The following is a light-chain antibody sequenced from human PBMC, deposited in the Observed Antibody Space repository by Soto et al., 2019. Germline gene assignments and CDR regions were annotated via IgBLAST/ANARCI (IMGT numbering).Light chain of an antibody. J-gene: IGLJ1*01. Sequence: QSVLTQPRSVSGSPGQSVTISCTGTSRDVGGYNYVSWYQQHPGKAPKLMIYDVSKRPSWVPDRFSGSKSGNTASLTISGLQAEDEADYYCCSYAGSYTSRYVFATGTKVT. CDR3: CSYAGSYTSRYV. V-gene: IGLV2-11*01. CDR1: SRDVGGYNY. CDR2: DVS.